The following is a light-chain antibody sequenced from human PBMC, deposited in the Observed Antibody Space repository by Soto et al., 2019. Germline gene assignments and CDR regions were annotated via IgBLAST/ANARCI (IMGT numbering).Light chain of an antibody. Sequence: ENVLTHSPGTLSLSPGERATLSCSASQSVGRNYLAWFQQKSGQAPRLVIYGASSRAAGIPDRLSGSGSGTDFTLTISRLEPEDFAVYYCQQYATSPITFGQGTDWRL. J-gene: IGKJ5*01. CDR3: QQYATSPIT. V-gene: IGKV3-20*01. CDR1: QSVGRNY. CDR2: GAS.